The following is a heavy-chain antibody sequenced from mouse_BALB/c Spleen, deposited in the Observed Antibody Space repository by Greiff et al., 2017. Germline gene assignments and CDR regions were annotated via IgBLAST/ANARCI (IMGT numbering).Heavy chain of an antibody. V-gene: IGHV2-9*02. Sequence: QVQLKESGPGLVAPSQSLSITCTVSGFSLTSYGVHWVRQPPGKGLEWLGVIWAGGSTNYNSALMSRLSISKDNSKSQVFLKMNSLQTDDTAMYYCARGYYGSSPYYFDYWGQGTTLTVSS. D-gene: IGHD1-1*01. CDR2: IWAGGST. CDR3: ARGYYGSSPYYFDY. CDR1: GFSLTSYG. J-gene: IGHJ2*01.